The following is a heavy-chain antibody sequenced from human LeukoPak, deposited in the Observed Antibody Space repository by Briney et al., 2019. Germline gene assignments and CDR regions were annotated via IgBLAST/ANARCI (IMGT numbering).Heavy chain of an antibody. CDR3: AKDTSAGYSNSWSDY. CDR2: INWNSGNI. J-gene: IGHJ4*02. V-gene: IGHV3-9*01. D-gene: IGHD6-13*01. Sequence: PGRSLRPSCAASGFTFDDYAMHWVRQAPGKGLEWVSGINWNSGNIGYADSVKGRFTISRDNAENSLYLQMNSLRAEDTALYYCAKDTSAGYSNSWSDYWGQGTLVTVSS. CDR1: GFTFDDYA.